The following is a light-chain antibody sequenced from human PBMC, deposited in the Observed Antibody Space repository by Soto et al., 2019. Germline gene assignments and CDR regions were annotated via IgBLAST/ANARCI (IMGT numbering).Light chain of an antibody. CDR1: SYDVGAYNY. CDR3: NSYTIASTWV. J-gene: IGLJ3*02. CDR2: EVS. Sequence: QSALTQPASVSGSPGQSITISCTGTSYDVGAYNYVSWYQQHPGKAPKLMISEVSNRPSGISNRFSGSKSGNTASLPISGLKADDEADYYCNSYTIASTWVFGGGTKLTVL. V-gene: IGLV2-14*01.